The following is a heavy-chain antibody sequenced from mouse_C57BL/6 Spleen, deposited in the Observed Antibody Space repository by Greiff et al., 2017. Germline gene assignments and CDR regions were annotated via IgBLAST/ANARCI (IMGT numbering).Heavy chain of an antibody. D-gene: IGHD2-3*01. J-gene: IGHJ4*01. CDR2: IWGDGST. CDR3: AKPDGYPYYYARDY. Sequence: QVQLKQSGPGLVAPSQSLSITCTVSGFSLTSYGVSWVRQPPGKGLEWLGVIWGDGSTHYHSARISKLSVSEDNSKIQFFLKLNSLQTDDTATYYCAKPDGYPYYYARDYWGQGTSVTVSS. CDR1: GFSLTSYG. V-gene: IGHV2-3*01.